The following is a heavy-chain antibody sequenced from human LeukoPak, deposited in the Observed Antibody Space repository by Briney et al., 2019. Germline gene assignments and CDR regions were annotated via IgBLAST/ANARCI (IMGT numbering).Heavy chain of an antibody. D-gene: IGHD3-22*01. CDR2: IYPGDSDT. J-gene: IGHJ4*02. V-gene: IGHV5-51*01. Sequence: NPGESLKISCKGSRYSFTSYWIGWVRQMPGKGLEWMGIIYPGDSDTRYSPSFQGQVTISADKSISTAYLQWSSLKASDTAMYYCARHATYYYDSSGYLYYFDYWGQGTLVTVSS. CDR3: ARHATYYYDSSGYLYYFDY. CDR1: RYSFTSYW.